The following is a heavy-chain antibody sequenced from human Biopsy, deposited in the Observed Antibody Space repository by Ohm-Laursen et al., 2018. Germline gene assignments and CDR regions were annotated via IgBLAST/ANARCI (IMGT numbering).Heavy chain of an antibody. D-gene: IGHD3-9*01. J-gene: IGHJ1*01. Sequence: SVKVSCKVSGGTFSSYSITWVRQAPGQGLEWMGGITPIFDINNYAQKFQGRLTITADESTSTAYMELSGLRSEDTAVYYCATKLTGYFHHWGQGTLVIVSS. V-gene: IGHV1-69*13. CDR1: GGTFSSYS. CDR3: ATKLTGYFHH. CDR2: ITPIFDIN.